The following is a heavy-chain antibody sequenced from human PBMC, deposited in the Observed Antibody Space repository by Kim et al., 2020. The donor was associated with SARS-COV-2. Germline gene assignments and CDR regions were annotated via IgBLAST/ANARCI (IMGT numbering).Heavy chain of an antibody. D-gene: IGHD2-21*02. CDR1: GFTVSSNY. V-gene: IGHV3-53*01. J-gene: IGHJ3*02. CDR2: IYSGGST. Sequence: GGSLRLSCAASGFTVSSNYMSWVRQAPGKGLEWVSVIYSGGSTYYADSVKGRFTISRDNSKNTLYLQMNSLRAEDTAVYYCARVVVVTPPYAFDIWGQGTMVTVSS. CDR3: ARVVVVTPPYAFDI.